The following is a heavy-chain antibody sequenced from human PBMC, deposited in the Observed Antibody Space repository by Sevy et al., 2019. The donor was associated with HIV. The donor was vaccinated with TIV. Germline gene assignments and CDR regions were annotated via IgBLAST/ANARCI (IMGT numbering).Heavy chain of an antibody. V-gene: IGHV1-24*01. Sequence: ASVKVSCKVSGSTLTKLSMHWVRQVPGKGLEWMVSFDPEDGETIYARKFQGRVTMTEDTSTDTAYKVLSSLRSEDTAVYYCATTKDYYDSSGSPFDYWGQGTLVTVSS. CDR3: ATTKDYYDSSGSPFDY. CDR2: FDPEDGET. D-gene: IGHD3-22*01. CDR1: GSTLTKLS. J-gene: IGHJ4*02.